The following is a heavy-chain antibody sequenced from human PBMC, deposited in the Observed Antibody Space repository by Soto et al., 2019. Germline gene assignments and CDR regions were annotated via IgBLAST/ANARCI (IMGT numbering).Heavy chain of an antibody. J-gene: IGHJ2*01. CDR1: GGSFSGFY. CDR3: ARMAGPWYFDL. CDR2: STHSGSP. Sequence: PSETLSLTCAVHGGSFSGFYWTWIRQPPGKGLAWIGGSTHSGSPNYNPPLKRRVTMSLDTSRNQFSLSLTSVTAADTAVYYCARMAGPWYFDLWGRGTLVTVSS. V-gene: IGHV4-34*01.